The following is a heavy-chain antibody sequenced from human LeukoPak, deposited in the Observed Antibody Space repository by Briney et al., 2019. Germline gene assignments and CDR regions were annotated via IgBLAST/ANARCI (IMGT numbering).Heavy chain of an antibody. J-gene: IGHJ6*03. Sequence: ASVKVSCKASGYTFTSYGISWVRQAPGQGLEWVGWISAYNGNTNYAQKLQGRVTMTTDTSTSTAYMELRSLRSDDTAVYYCARDRVVVVPAAHYYYYYYMDVWGKGTTVTVSS. CDR2: ISAYNGNT. D-gene: IGHD2-2*01. CDR3: ARDRVVVVPAAHYYYYYYMDV. V-gene: IGHV1-18*01. CDR1: GYTFTSYG.